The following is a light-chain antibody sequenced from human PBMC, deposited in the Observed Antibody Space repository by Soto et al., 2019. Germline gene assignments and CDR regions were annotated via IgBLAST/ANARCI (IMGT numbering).Light chain of an antibody. J-gene: IGLJ1*01. V-gene: IGLV2-14*01. CDR1: SGDIGSYNR. CDR3: SSYTTGRSLPWV. CDR2: EVT. Sequence: QSVLTQPASVSGSPGQSITISCTGTSGDIGSYNRVSWYQQHPGKAPKLIIYEVTDRPSGVSNRFSGSKSGNTASLTISGLQAEDEAEYYCSSYTTGRSLPWVFGTGTKLTVL.